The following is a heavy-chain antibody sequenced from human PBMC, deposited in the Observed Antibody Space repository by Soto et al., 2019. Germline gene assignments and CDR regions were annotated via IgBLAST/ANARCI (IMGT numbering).Heavy chain of an antibody. Sequence: PSETLSLTCAVYGGSLSGYYWSWVRQSPWKGLEWIGEINHSGTANYNPSLKTRVTVSADASKHQFSLRLTSVTAADSATYYCASYHFLDLWTGSRHYMDVWSRGTPVTVSS. D-gene: IGHD3-9*01. J-gene: IGHJ6*03. CDR1: GGSLSGYY. CDR2: INHSGTA. CDR3: ASYHFLDLWTGSRHYMDV. V-gene: IGHV4-34*01.